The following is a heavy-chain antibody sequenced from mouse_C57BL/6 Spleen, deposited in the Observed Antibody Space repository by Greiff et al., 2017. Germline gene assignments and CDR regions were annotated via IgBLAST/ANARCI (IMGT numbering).Heavy chain of an antibody. CDR2: ISNLAYSI. Sequence: EVQLVESGGGLVQPGGSLKLSCAASGFTFSDYGMAWVRQAPRKGPEWVAFISNLAYSIYYADTVTGRFTISRENAKNTLYLAMSSLRSEDTAMYYCARGNYYGSSCAMDYWGQGTSVTVSS. V-gene: IGHV5-15*01. CDR1: GFTFSDYG. CDR3: ARGNYYGSSCAMDY. D-gene: IGHD1-1*01. J-gene: IGHJ4*01.